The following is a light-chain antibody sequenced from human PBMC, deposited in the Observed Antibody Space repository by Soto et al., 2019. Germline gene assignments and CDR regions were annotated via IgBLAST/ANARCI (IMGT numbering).Light chain of an antibody. Sequence: DIQMTQSPSTLSASVGDRVTITCRASQSISSWLAWYQQKPGKAPKLLIYKASSLESGVPSRFSGSGTGTEFTLTISSLQPDDFATYYCQQYNSFPTFGQG. CDR2: KAS. CDR3: QQYNSFPT. CDR1: QSISSW. J-gene: IGKJ1*01. V-gene: IGKV1-5*03.